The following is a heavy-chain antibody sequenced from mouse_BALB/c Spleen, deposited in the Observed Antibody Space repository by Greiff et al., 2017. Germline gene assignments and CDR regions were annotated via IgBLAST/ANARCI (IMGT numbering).Heavy chain of an antibody. CDR3: ARYGYLYYAMDY. V-gene: IGHV1-87*01. J-gene: IGHJ4*01. CDR1: GYTFTSYW. D-gene: IGHD2-2*01. Sequence: QVQLQQSGAELARPGASVKLSCKASGYTFTSYWMQWVKQRPGQGLEWIGAIYPGDGDTRYTQKFKGKATLTADKSSSTAYMQLSSLASEDSAVYYCARYGYLYYAMDYWGQGTSVTVSS. CDR2: IYPGDGDT.